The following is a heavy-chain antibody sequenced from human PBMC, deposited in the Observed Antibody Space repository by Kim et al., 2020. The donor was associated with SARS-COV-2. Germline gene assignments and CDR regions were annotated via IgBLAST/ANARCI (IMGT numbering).Heavy chain of an antibody. CDR1: GYTLTELS. D-gene: IGHD2-2*01. V-gene: IGHV1-24*01. CDR3: ATSCSITSCHWFDP. J-gene: IGHJ5*02. Sequence: ASVKVSCKVSGYTLTELSMHWVRQAPGKGLEWMGGFDPEDAETIYAQKFQGRVTMTEDTSTDTAYLDLSSLRSEDTAVYYCATSCSITSCHWFDPWGQGTLVTVSS. CDR2: FDPEDAET.